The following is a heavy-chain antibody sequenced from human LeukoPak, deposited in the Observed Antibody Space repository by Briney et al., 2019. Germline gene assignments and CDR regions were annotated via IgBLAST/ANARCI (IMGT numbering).Heavy chain of an antibody. V-gene: IGHV5-51*01. J-gene: IGHJ4*02. CDR3: ARRRAMVVTRGGFDY. CDR1: GYSFTSYW. D-gene: IGHD4-23*01. Sequence: GESLKISCKGSGYSFTSYWIGWVRQMPGKGLEWMGVIYPGDSDTRYSPSFQGQVTISADKSISTAYLQWSSLKASDTAMYYCARRRAMVVTRGGFDYWGQGTLVTVSS. CDR2: IYPGDSDT.